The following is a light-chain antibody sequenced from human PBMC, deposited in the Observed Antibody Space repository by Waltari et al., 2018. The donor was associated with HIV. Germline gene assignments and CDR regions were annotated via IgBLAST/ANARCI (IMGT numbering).Light chain of an antibody. Sequence: QSALTQPASVSGSPGQSITISCNGTSSDIGGYDYVSWYQQYPGKAPKLIIFGVTNRPSGVSTRFAGSKSGNMASLTISVLQAEDEADYYCTSYTSISPLAIVGGGTQVTVL. J-gene: IGLJ7*01. CDR1: SSDIGGYDY. CDR3: TSYTSISPLAI. CDR2: GVT. V-gene: IGLV2-14*01.